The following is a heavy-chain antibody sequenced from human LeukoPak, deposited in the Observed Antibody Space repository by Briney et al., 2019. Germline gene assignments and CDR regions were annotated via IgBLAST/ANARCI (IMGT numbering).Heavy chain of an antibody. CDR3: ARDGLLWFGELSRLPDY. Sequence: GGSLRLSCAASGFTFSSYWMHWVRQAPGKGLVWVSRINSDGSSTSYADSVKGRFTISRDNAKNTLYLQMNSLRGEETAGYYCARDGLLWFGELSRLPDYWGQGTLVTVSS. CDR1: GFTFSSYW. J-gene: IGHJ4*02. V-gene: IGHV3-74*01. D-gene: IGHD3-10*01. CDR2: INSDGSST.